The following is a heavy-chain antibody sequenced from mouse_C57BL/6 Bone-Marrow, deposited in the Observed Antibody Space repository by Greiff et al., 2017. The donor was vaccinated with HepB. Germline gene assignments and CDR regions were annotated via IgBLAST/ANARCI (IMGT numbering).Heavy chain of an antibody. Sequence: QVQLQQPGAELVKPGASVKMSCKASGYTFTSYWITWVKQRPGQGLEWIGDISPGSGSTNYNEKFKSKATLTVDTSSSTAYMQLSSLTSEDSAVYYCATNRYYYAMDYWGQGTSVTVSS. CDR2: ISPGSGST. D-gene: IGHD4-1*01. CDR3: ATNRYYYAMDY. CDR1: GYTFTSYW. V-gene: IGHV1-55*01. J-gene: IGHJ4*01.